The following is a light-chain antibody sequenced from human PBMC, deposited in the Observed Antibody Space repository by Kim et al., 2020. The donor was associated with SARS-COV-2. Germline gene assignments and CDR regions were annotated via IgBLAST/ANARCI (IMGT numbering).Light chain of an antibody. Sequence: DIQMTQSPSSLSASVGDRITITCRASQNINNWLAWYQQKPGKAPKLLIYDASSLQSGVPSRFSGSGSGTDFTLTISSLQPDDFATFLCKQCNCPLCTFGQGPKVEI. CDR1: QNINNW. J-gene: IGKJ2*02. CDR3: KQCNCPLCT. CDR2: DAS. V-gene: IGKV1-5*01.